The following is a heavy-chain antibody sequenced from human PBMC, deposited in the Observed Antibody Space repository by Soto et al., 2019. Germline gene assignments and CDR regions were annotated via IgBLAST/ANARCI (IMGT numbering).Heavy chain of an antibody. D-gene: IGHD3-9*01. CDR1: GGSLRHSL. V-gene: IGHV4-34*01. CDR3: ARASLLTGHDDNYFALDV. J-gene: IGHJ6*02. CDR2: INDGGTT. Sequence: SETLSLSCDVYGGSLRHSLWGWIRQSPWEGLEWIGEINDGGTTNYISSLKSRVSISIDTSRNQFSLKLNSVTAADTAVYYCARASLLTGHDDNYFALDVWGQGTTVTVSS.